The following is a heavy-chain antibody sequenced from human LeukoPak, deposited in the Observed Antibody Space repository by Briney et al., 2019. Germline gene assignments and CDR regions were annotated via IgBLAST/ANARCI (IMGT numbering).Heavy chain of an antibody. V-gene: IGHV3-13*01. CDR2: IGTACDT. CDR3: ARGGVVTDAFDI. Sequence: LVSAIGTACDTYYPGSVKGRFTISRENAKNSLYLQMNSLRAGDTAVYYCARGGVVTDAFDIWGQGTMVTVSS. J-gene: IGHJ3*02. D-gene: IGHD2-21*02.